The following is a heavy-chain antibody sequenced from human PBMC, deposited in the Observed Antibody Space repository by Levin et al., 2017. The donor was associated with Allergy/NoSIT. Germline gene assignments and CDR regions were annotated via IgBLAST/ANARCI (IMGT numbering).Heavy chain of an antibody. D-gene: IGHD4-17*01. Sequence: GESLKISCAASGFTFSSYAMSWVRQAPGKGLEWVSAISGSGGSTYYADSVKGRFTISRDNSKNTLYLQMNSLRAEDTAVYYCAKCASVTYLGPKYYFDYWGQGTLVTVSS. CDR1: GFTFSSYA. CDR2: ISGSGGST. J-gene: IGHJ4*02. V-gene: IGHV3-23*01. CDR3: AKCASVTYLGPKYYFDY.